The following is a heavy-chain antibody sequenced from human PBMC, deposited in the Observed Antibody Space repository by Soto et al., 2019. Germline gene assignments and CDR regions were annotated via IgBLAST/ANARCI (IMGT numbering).Heavy chain of an antibody. V-gene: IGHV3-23*01. D-gene: IGHD6-19*01. CDR1: GFTFSSYA. CDR2: ISGSGGST. CDR3: AKDPGWGSYYYYGMDV. Sequence: QTGGSLRLSCAASGFTFSSYAMSWVRQAPGKGLEWVSAISGSGGSTYYADSVKGRFTISRDNSKNTLYLQMNSLRAEDTAVYYCAKDPGWGSYYYYGMDVWGQGTTVTVSS. J-gene: IGHJ6*02.